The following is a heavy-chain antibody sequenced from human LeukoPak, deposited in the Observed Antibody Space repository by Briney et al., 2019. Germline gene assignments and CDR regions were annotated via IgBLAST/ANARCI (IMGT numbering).Heavy chain of an antibody. CDR1: GGSISSYY. J-gene: IGHJ6*02. D-gene: IGHD5-18*01. V-gene: IGHV4-59*01. Sequence: SETLSLTCTVSGGSISSYYWSWIRRPPGKGLEWIGYIYYSGSTNYNPSLKSRVTISVDTSKNQFSLKLSSVTAADTAVYYCARGPDTAMVHFYYYYYGMDVWGQGTTVTVSS. CDR3: ARGPDTAMVHFYYYYYGMDV. CDR2: IYYSGST.